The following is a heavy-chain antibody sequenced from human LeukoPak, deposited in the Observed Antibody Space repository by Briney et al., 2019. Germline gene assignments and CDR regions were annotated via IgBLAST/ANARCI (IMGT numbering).Heavy chain of an antibody. J-gene: IGHJ6*02. D-gene: IGHD1-7*01. Sequence: ASVKVSCKAPGYTFTSYAMHWVRQAPGQGLEWMGWINAGNGDTKYSQKLQGRVTMTTDTSTSTAYMELRSLRSDDTAVYYCARDGRNYPPYYYYGMDVWGQGTTVTVSS. V-gene: IGHV1-3*01. CDR1: GYTFTSYA. CDR2: INAGNGDT. CDR3: ARDGRNYPPYYYYGMDV.